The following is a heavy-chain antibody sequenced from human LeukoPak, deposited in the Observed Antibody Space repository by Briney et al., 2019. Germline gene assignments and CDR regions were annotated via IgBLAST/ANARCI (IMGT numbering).Heavy chain of an antibody. J-gene: IGHJ4*02. CDR1: GFTFSSYW. CDR3: ASAGSHSYFDS. Sequence: PGGSLRLSCAASGFTFSSYWMHWVRQAPGKGLVWVSRINSDGSSTTYADSVKGRFTISRDNAKNTLYLQMNSLRAEDTAAYFCASAGSHSYFDSWGPGTLVTVSS. V-gene: IGHV3-74*01. CDR2: INSDGSST. D-gene: IGHD6-13*01.